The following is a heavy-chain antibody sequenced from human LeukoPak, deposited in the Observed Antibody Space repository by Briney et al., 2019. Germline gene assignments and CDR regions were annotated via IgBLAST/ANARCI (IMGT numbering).Heavy chain of an antibody. CDR1: GGSISSSTYY. D-gene: IGHD6-13*01. Sequence: SETLSLTCSVSGGSISSSTYYWGWIRQPPGKGLEWIGNIYNSGSTYYNPSLRSRVTISVDTSKNQFSLKLSSVTAADTAVYYCARQAYSSNLGWFDPWGQGTLVTVSS. CDR3: ARQAYSSNLGWFDP. CDR2: IYNSGST. J-gene: IGHJ5*02. V-gene: IGHV4-39*01.